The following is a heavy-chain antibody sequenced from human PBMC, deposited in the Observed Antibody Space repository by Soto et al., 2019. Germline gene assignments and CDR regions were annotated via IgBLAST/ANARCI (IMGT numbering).Heavy chain of an antibody. V-gene: IGHV3-7*01. J-gene: IGHJ6*02. CDR1: GFSFSTNL. Sequence: GGSMRLSCAASGFSFSTNLMNWVRQAPGKGLERVANIKQCGNEKFYVDSVKGRFTISRDNDKKSLYLQMDSLRVEDTAVYYCVGALTYEVPYYYYGMDVWGQGTTVTVSS. CDR2: IKQCGNEK. CDR3: VGALTYEVPYYYYGMDV. D-gene: IGHD3-16*01.